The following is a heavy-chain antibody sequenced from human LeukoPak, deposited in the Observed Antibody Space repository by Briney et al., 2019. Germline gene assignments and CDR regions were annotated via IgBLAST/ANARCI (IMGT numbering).Heavy chain of an antibody. CDR1: GFAFSSYG. D-gene: IGHD6-25*01. CDR2: LVYDARS. J-gene: IGHJ4*02. V-gene: IGHV3-33*01. Sequence: GGSLRLSCAASGFAFSSYGMHWVRQAPGKGLEWVARLVYDARSDYANSVKGRFSISRDDSKNTLFLDMSNLRVEDTALYYCARDLSAAFDFWGQGVLVTVSS. CDR3: ARDLSAAFDF.